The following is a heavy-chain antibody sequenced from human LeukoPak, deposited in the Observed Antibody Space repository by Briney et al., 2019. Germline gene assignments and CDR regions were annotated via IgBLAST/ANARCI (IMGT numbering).Heavy chain of an antibody. CDR1: KFTFRSYD. V-gene: IGHV3-30*02. D-gene: IGHD3-10*01. Sequence: GGSLRLSCAASKFTFRSYDMHWVRQAPGKVPQWVAYIRYDGSDILYADSVKGRFTISRDNSNNTLFLQMNSLRIGDTAVYYCGSYGSGSFPGYRGQGTLVTVSS. J-gene: IGHJ4*02. CDR2: IRYDGSDI. CDR3: GSYGSGSFPGY.